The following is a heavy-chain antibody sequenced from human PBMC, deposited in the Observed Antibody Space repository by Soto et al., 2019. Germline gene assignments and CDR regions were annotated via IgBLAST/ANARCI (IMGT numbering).Heavy chain of an antibody. CDR1: GGTFSSYT. D-gene: IGHD3-16*01. Sequence: ASVKVSCKASGGTFSSYTISWVRQAPGQGLEWMGRIIPILGIANYAQKFQGRVTITADKSTSTAYMELSSLRSEDTAVYCCAREGASRKLSNYYYYYMDVWGKGTTVTVSS. J-gene: IGHJ6*03. V-gene: IGHV1-69*04. CDR3: AREGASRKLSNYYYYYMDV. CDR2: IIPILGIA.